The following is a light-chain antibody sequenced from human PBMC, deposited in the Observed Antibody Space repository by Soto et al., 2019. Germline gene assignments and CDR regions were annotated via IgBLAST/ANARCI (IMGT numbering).Light chain of an antibody. CDR3: QQYNNWASWT. CDR2: DAS. Sequence: EIVMTQSPATLSVSPGERATLSCRASQSVSSNLAWYQQKPGQAHRLLIYDASTRATGIPARFSGSGSGTEFTLTISSLQSEDFAVYYCQQYNNWASWTFGQGTKVDI. V-gene: IGKV3-15*01. CDR1: QSVSSN. J-gene: IGKJ1*01.